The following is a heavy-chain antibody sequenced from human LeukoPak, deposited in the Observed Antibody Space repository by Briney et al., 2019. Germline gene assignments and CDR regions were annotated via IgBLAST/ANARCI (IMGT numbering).Heavy chain of an antibody. V-gene: IGHV3-66*01. CDR2: IYSGHNT. CDR3: ARVFYASGSYFDY. Sequence: PGGSLRLSCAASEFIVSSNYMSWVRQAPGKGLEWVSVIYSGHNTYYADSVKGRFTISRDNSKNTLYLQMNGLRAEDTAVYYCARVFYASGSYFDYWGQGTLVSVSS. CDR1: EFIVSSNY. J-gene: IGHJ4*02. D-gene: IGHD3-10*01.